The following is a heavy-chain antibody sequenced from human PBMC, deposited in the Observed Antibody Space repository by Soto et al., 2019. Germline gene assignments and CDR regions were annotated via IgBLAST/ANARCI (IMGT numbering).Heavy chain of an antibody. CDR3: ATAHPRGPDY. D-gene: IGHD5-12*01. J-gene: IGHJ4*02. CDR2: IKSKTDGGAI. V-gene: IGHV3-15*01. Sequence: EVQLLESGGHLVQPGGSLRLSCAASGFIFSNYAMSWVRQAPGKGLEWVGLIKSKTDGGAIDYPAPVRGRFIISRDDSTNTLYLQMNSLKTEDTAVYYCATAHPRGPDYWGQGTLVTVSS. CDR1: GFIFSNYA.